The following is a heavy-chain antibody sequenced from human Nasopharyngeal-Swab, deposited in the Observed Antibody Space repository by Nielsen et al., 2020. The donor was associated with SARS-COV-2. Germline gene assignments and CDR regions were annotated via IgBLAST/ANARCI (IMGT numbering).Heavy chain of an antibody. CDR3: ATFEYSSSSAAFDI. D-gene: IGHD6-6*01. CDR1: GGSISSSSYY. Sequence: SETLSLTWTVSGGSISSSSYYWGWIRQPPGKGLEWIGSIYYSGSTYYNPSLKSRVTISVDTSKNQFSLKLSSVTAADTAVYYCATFEYSSSSAAFDIWGQGTMGTVSS. J-gene: IGHJ3*02. V-gene: IGHV4-39*07. CDR2: IYYSGST.